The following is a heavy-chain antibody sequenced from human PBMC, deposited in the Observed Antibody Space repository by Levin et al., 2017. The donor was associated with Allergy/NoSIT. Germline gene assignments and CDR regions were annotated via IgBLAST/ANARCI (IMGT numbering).Heavy chain of an antibody. CDR1: GFSLSNYN. V-gene: IGHV3-48*01. CDR2: ITVGSETI. J-gene: IGHJ4*02. CDR3: VRDDRYSFDY. Sequence: GESLKISCTASGFSLSNYNMNWVRQIPGKGLEWISYITVGSETIQFADSVRGRFTISRDNARNSLYLQMNSLRAEDTAVYYCVRDDRYSFDYWGQGTLVTVSS.